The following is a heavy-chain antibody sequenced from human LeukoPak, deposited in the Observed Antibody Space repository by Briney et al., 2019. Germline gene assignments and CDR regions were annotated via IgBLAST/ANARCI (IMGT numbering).Heavy chain of an antibody. Sequence: GGSLRLSCAASGFTFSSYEMNWVRQAPGKGLEWVSYISSSGSTIYYADSVKGRFTISRDNSKNTLYLQMNSLRAEDTAVYYCAKGTYYYDSSGYYLGHFDYWGQGTLVTVSS. CDR3: AKGTYYYDSSGYYLGHFDY. D-gene: IGHD3-22*01. J-gene: IGHJ4*02. V-gene: IGHV3-48*03. CDR2: ISSSGSTI. CDR1: GFTFSSYE.